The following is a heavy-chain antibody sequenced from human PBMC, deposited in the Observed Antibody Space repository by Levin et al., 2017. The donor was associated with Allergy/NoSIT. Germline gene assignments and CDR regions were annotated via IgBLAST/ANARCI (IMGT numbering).Heavy chain of an antibody. CDR2: ISYDGSNK. V-gene: IGHV3-30*18. D-gene: IGHD2-15*01. J-gene: IGHJ4*02. CDR3: AKRPYCSGGSCSDD. CDR1: GFTFSSYG. Sequence: GESLKISCAASGFTFSSYGMHWVRQAPGKGLEWVAVISYDGSNKYYADSVKGRFTISRDNSKNTLYLQMNSLRAEDTAVYYCAKRPYCSGGSCSDDWGQGTLVTVSS.